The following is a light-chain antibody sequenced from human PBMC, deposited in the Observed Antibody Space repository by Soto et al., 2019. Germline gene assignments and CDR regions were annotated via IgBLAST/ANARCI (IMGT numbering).Light chain of an antibody. CDR2: EVT. Sequence: QSVLTQPASVSGSPGQSITISCTGTSGDIGSYNRVSWYQQHPGKAPKLIIYEVTDRPSGVSNRFSGSKSGNTASLTISGLQADDEAEYYCSSYSHTNTRAWVFGTGTKVTVL. CDR1: SGDIGSYNR. J-gene: IGLJ1*01. CDR3: SSYSHTNTRAWV. V-gene: IGLV2-14*01.